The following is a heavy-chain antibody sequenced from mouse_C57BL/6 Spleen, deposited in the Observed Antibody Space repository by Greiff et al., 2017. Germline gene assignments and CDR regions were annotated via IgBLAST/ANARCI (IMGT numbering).Heavy chain of an antibody. CDR2: ILPGSGST. CDR3: ARTGITTVVATDAMDY. V-gene: IGHV1-9*01. J-gene: IGHJ4*01. CDR1: GYTFTGYW. Sequence: QVQLQQSGAELMKPGASVKLSCKATGYTFTGYWIEWVKQRPGHGLEWIGEILPGSGSTNYNEKFKGKATFTADTSSNTAYMQLSSLTTEDSDIYYGARTGITTVVATDAMDYWGQGTSVTVSS. D-gene: IGHD1-1*01.